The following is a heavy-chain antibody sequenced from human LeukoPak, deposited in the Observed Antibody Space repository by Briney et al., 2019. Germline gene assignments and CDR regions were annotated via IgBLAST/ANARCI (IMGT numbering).Heavy chain of an antibody. Sequence: GGSLRLSCAASGFTFSSYAMSWVRQAPGKGLEWVSAISGSGGSTYYADSVKGRFTISRDNSKNTLYLQMNSLRAEDTAVYYCAKSGGHSRWYSYVDYWGQGTLVTVSS. CDR2: ISGSGGST. CDR1: GFTFSSYA. V-gene: IGHV3-23*01. CDR3: AKSGGHSRWYSYVDY. D-gene: IGHD6-13*01. J-gene: IGHJ4*02.